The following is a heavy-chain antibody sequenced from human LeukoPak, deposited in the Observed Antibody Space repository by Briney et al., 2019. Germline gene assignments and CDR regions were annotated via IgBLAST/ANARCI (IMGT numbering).Heavy chain of an antibody. Sequence: GESLKISCNLSGYIFTNYWIGWVRQVPGKGPEWMGIIYPGDSDTKYSPSFQGQVTISADKSITTAYLQWSSLKASDTALYYSARQSSSLGPFDYWGQGTLVTVSS. V-gene: IGHV5-51*01. J-gene: IGHJ4*02. D-gene: IGHD3-10*01. CDR2: IYPGDSDT. CDR3: ARQSSSLGPFDY. CDR1: GYIFTNYW.